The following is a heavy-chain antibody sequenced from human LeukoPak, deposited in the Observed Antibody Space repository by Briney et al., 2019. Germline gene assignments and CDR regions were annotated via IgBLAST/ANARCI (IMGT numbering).Heavy chain of an antibody. CDR1: GFTFSNAW. CDR2: IKSKTDGGTT. Sequence: PGGSLRLSCAASGFTFSNAWMSWVRQAPGKGLEWVSRIKSKTDGGTTDYAAPVKGRFTISRDDSKNTLYLQMNSLKTEDTAAYYCTTNYDDSSGYYYYYYYYMDVWGKGTTVTVSS. J-gene: IGHJ6*03. CDR3: TTNYDDSSGYYYYYYYYMDV. V-gene: IGHV3-15*01. D-gene: IGHD3-22*01.